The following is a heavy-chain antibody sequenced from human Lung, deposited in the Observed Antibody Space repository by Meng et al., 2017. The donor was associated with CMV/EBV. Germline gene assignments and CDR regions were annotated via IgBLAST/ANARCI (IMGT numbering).Heavy chain of an antibody. D-gene: IGHD3-10*01. CDR1: GGSISSSSYY. Sequence: SGGSISSSSYYWGWIRQPPGKGLEWIGSIYYSGSTYYNPSLKSRVTISVDTSKNQFSLKLSSVTAADTAVYYCARVQGWVLNRGMDVWGQGTTVTVSS. J-gene: IGHJ6*02. CDR2: IYYSGST. V-gene: IGHV4-39*07. CDR3: ARVQGWVLNRGMDV.